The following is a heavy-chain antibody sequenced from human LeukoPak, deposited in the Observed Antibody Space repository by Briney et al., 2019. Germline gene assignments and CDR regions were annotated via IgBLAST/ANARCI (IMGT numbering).Heavy chain of an antibody. V-gene: IGHV1-2*02. CDR2: INPNSGGT. Sequence: ASVKVSCKASGFTFTGYYMHWVRQAPGQGLEWMGWINPNSGGTNYAQKFQGRVTMTRDTSITTAYMELTSLRSDDTAVYYCANLGANYYFDYWAQGTLVTVSS. D-gene: IGHD4/OR15-4a*01. J-gene: IGHJ4*02. CDR1: GFTFTGYY. CDR3: ANLGANYYFDY.